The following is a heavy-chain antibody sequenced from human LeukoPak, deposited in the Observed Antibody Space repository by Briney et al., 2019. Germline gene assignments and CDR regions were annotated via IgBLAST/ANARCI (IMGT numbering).Heavy chain of an antibody. Sequence: ASVKVSCKASGGTFSSYAISWVRQAPGQGLEWMGGIIPIFGTANYAQKFQGRVTITRDASASTAYMELSSLRSEDTAVYYCARDKYSSSWYGFDPWGQGTLVTVSS. CDR3: ARDKYSSSWYGFDP. V-gene: IGHV1-69*05. J-gene: IGHJ5*02. CDR1: GGTFSSYA. CDR2: IIPIFGTA. D-gene: IGHD6-13*01.